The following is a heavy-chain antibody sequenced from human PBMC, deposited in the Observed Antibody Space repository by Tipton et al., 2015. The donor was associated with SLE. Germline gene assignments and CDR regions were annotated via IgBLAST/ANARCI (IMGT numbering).Heavy chain of an antibody. D-gene: IGHD1-7*01. J-gene: IGHJ3*02. CDR2: SDYSRRT. CDR3: AKDRITGTNGGYAFDI. CDR1: GGSISSHY. V-gene: IGHV4-59*11. Sequence: VKPSETLSLTCTVSGGSISSHYWSWTRQPPGKGLERIGYSDYSRRTNYNPSLQSLVTISVETSKNQFSLKLSYVTAADTAVYYSAKDRITGTNGGYAFDIWGQGTMVSVSS.